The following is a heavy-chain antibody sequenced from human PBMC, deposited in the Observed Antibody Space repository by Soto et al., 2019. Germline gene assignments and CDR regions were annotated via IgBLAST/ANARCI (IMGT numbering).Heavy chain of an antibody. CDR1: GYTFTGYY. V-gene: IGHV1-2*04. CDR3: ARAFPDDYDSTYYFYY. J-gene: IGHJ4*02. CDR2: INPNSGGT. Sequence: ASVKVSCKASGYTFTGYYMHWVRRAPGQGLEWMGWINPNSGGTNYAQKFQGWVTMTRDTSISTAYMELSRLRSDDTAVYYCARAFPDDYDSTYYFYYWGQGTLVTVSS. D-gene: IGHD3-22*01.